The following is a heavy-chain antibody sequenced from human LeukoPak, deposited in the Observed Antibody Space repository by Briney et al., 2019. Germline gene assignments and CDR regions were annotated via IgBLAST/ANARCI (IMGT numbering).Heavy chain of an antibody. CDR1: GFTFSTYG. D-gene: IGHD3-10*01. Sequence: GGSLRLSCAASGFTFSTYGMHWVRQAPGKGLEWVAFIRYDGSNKYYADSVKGRFTISRDNSKNTLYLQMNSLRAEDTAVYYCAKEGGTLLWFGEYPYFDYWGQGTLVTVSS. V-gene: IGHV3-30*02. J-gene: IGHJ4*02. CDR3: AKEGGTLLWFGEYPYFDY. CDR2: IRYDGSNK.